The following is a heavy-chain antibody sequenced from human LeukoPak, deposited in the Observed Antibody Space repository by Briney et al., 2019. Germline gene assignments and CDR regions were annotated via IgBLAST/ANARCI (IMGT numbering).Heavy chain of an antibody. J-gene: IGHJ5*02. Sequence: GESLKISCQASGYSFNTFWIGWVRQMRGQGLEWMGAIYPADSETRYSPSFQGQVTISADKSIKTTYLQWRSLKASDTAIYYCARVADVVNWFDPWGQGTLVTVSS. V-gene: IGHV5-51*01. CDR1: GYSFNTFW. D-gene: IGHD2-21*01. CDR2: IYPADSET. CDR3: ARVADVVNWFDP.